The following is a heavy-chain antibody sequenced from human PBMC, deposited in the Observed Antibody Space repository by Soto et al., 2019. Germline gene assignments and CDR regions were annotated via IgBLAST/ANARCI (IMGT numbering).Heavy chain of an antibody. J-gene: IGHJ6*02. D-gene: IGHD3-9*01. V-gene: IGHV3-64*02. CDR1: GFTFSSYA. CDR2: ISSNGGST. CDR3: ARGGYFDLRDYYYGMDV. Sequence: EVQLVESGEGLVQPGGSLRLSCAASGFTFSSYAMHWVRQAPGKGLEYVSAISSNGGSTYYADSVKGRFTISRDNSKNTLYLQMGSLRAEDMAGYYCARGGYFDLRDYYYGMDVWGQGTTVTVSS.